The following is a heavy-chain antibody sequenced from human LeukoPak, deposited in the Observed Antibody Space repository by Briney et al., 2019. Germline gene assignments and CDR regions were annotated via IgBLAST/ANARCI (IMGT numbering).Heavy chain of an antibody. Sequence: PGGSLRLSCAASGFTISSYAMNWVRQAPGKGLEWVALISRDGSNKYYTESVKDRFTISRDSSKNTLYLQMNSLRAEDTAVYYCARSAEIYSNSFGYWGQGTPVTVSS. J-gene: IGHJ4*02. CDR2: ISRDGSNK. CDR1: GFTISSYA. CDR3: ARSAEIYSNSFGY. V-gene: IGHV3-30*10. D-gene: IGHD2-2*01.